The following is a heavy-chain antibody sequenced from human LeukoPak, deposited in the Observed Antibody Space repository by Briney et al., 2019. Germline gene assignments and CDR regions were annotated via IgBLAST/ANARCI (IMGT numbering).Heavy chain of an antibody. D-gene: IGHD3-16*01. CDR3: ARGPEGSYYDYVWGSSYYFDY. CDR2: ISRSGEST. V-gene: IGHV3-23*01. J-gene: IGHJ4*02. CDR1: GFTFSGFA. Sequence: GGTLRLSCAASGFTFSGFAMSWIRQAPGKGLEWVSSISRSGESTFYADSVRGRFTISRDNSKNTVSLQMESLRAEDTAVYYCARGPEGSYYDYVWGSSYYFDYWGQGTLVTVSS.